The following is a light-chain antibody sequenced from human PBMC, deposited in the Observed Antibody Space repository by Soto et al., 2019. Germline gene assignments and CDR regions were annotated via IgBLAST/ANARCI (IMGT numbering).Light chain of an antibody. J-gene: IGKJ5*01. CDR3: QQANSFLPIT. Sequence: ALQMTQSPSSLSASVGARVTITCRASQGIRNDLGWYQQKPGKAPKLLLYAASSLQSGVPSRFSGSGSGTDFTLTISSLQPEDFATYYCQQANSFLPITFGQGTRLEIK. CDR1: QGIRND. V-gene: IGKV1-6*01. CDR2: AAS.